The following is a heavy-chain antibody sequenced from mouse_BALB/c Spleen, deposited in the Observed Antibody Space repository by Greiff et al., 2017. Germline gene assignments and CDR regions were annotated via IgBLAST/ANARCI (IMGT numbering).Heavy chain of an antibody. CDR1: GFTFSSYA. CDR3: ARDRGLVKFAY. Sequence: DVKLVESGGGLVKPGGSLKLSCAASGFTFSSYAMSWVRQSPEKRLEWVAEISSGGSYTYYPDTVTGRFTISRDNAKNTLYLEMSSLRSEDTAMYYCARDRGLVKFAYWGQGTLVTVSA. V-gene: IGHV5-9-4*01. J-gene: IGHJ3*01. D-gene: IGHD2-10*02. CDR2: ISSGGSYT.